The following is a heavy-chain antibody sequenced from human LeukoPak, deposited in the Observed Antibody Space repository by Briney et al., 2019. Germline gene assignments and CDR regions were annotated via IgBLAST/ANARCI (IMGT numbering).Heavy chain of an antibody. CDR3: AKDRLTILRGVDI. CDR2: ISGSGGTT. V-gene: IGHV3-23*01. J-gene: IGHJ3*02. Sequence: QPGGSLRLSCAASGFTFSSYALSWFRQAPGKGLEWVSAISGSGGTTYYADSMRGRFTISRDNSKNTLYLQMNSLRAEDTAVYYCAKDRLTILRGVDIWGQGTMVTVSS. CDR1: GFTFSSYA. D-gene: IGHD3-3*01.